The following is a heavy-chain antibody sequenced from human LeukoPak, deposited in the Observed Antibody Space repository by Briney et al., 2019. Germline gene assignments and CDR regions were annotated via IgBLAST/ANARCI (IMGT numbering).Heavy chain of an antibody. Sequence: GGSLRLSCAASGFTFSSYSMNWVRQAPGKGLEWVSSISSSSSYIYYADSVKGRFTISRDNAKNSLYLQMNSLRAEDTALYYCAKDGYSYGWSPDYWGQGTLVTVSS. V-gene: IGHV3-21*04. CDR1: GFTFSSYS. D-gene: IGHD5-18*01. CDR3: AKDGYSYGWSPDY. J-gene: IGHJ4*02. CDR2: ISSSSSYI.